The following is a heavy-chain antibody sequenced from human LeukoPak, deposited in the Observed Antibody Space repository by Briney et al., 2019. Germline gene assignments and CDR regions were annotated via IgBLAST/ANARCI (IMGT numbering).Heavy chain of an antibody. D-gene: IGHD6-6*01. CDR2: TYSGGST. J-gene: IGHJ5*02. V-gene: IGHV3-53*01. CDR1: GFTVSSNY. CDR3: ARGGPAYSSSYSWFDP. Sequence: PGGSLRLSCAASGFTVSSNYMSWVRQAPGKGLEWASVTYSGGSTYYADSVKGRFTISRDNSKNTLYLQMNSLRAEDTAVYYCARGGPAYSSSYSWFDPWGQGTLVTVSS.